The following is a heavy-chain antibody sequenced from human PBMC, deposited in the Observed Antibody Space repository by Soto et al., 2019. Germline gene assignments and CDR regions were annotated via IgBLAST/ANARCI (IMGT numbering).Heavy chain of an antibody. Sequence: GAPVKVSRTASGLTVTTFFMDWVQKAPGQGLEWMGIINPSGGRTSYAQKFQGRVTMTRDTSTSTVDMELSSLRADDTALYYCTRSHSSSSGGGFDYWGQGTLVTVSS. CDR3: TRSHSSSSGGGFDY. V-gene: IGHV1-46*01. CDR2: INPSGGRT. CDR1: GLTVTTFF. D-gene: IGHD6-6*01. J-gene: IGHJ4*02.